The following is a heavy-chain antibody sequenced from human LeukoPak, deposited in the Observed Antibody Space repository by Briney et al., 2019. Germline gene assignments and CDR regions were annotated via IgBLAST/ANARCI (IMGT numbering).Heavy chain of an antibody. Sequence: NPSETLSLTCTVSGGSISSGGYYWSWIRQHPGKGLEWIGNIYYSGRTYYNPSLKSRVTISVDTSKNQFSLKLSSVTAADTAVYYCARHVPLLSSGWLFHRWFDPWGQGTLVTVSS. CDR1: GGSISSGGYY. CDR3: ARHVPLLSSGWLFHRWFDP. J-gene: IGHJ5*02. V-gene: IGHV4-39*01. CDR2: IYYSGRT. D-gene: IGHD6-19*01.